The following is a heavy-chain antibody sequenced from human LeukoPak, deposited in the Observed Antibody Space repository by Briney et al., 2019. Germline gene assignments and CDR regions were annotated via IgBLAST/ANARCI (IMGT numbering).Heavy chain of an antibody. Sequence: GGSLRLSCAASGFTFSNYGMIWVRQAPGKGLEWVSGISGSGGKTSYADAVKGRFTISRDNSKNTLYLQMSSLRAGDTALYYCARAVEMATIGDAFDIWGQGTMVSVSS. D-gene: IGHD5-24*01. CDR3: ARAVEMATIGDAFDI. CDR2: ISGSGGKT. V-gene: IGHV3-23*01. CDR1: GFTFSNYG. J-gene: IGHJ3*02.